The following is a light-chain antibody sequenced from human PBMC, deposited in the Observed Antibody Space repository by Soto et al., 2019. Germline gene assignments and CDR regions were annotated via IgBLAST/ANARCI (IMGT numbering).Light chain of an antibody. CDR1: ISNIGAGYD. CDR3: QSYESSLSGYV. V-gene: IGLV1-40*01. J-gene: IGLJ1*01. Sequence: QSVLTQPPSVSGAPGQRVTISCTGSISNIGAGYDVHWYQQLPGTAPKLLIYANNNRPSGVPDRFSGSKSGTSASLAITGLQAEDEADYHCQSYESSLSGYVSGTGTKVTVL. CDR2: ANN.